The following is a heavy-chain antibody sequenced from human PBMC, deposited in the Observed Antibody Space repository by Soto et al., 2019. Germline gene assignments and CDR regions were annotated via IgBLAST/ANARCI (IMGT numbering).Heavy chain of an antibody. V-gene: IGHV4-59*01. CDR2: IYYSGIT. CDR3: ARSISGYHYYFDY. J-gene: IGHJ4*02. D-gene: IGHD3-22*01. Sequence: SETLSLTCTVSGGSISTFYWSWIRQSPGKGLEWIAYIYYSGITNYNPSLKSRLTISVDTSKTQFSLKLSSVTAADTAVYYCARSISGYHYYFDYWGQGTLVTVSS. CDR1: GGSISTFY.